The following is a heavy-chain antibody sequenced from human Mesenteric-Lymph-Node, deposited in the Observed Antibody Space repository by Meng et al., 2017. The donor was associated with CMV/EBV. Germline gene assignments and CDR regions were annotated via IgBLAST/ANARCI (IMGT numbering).Heavy chain of an antibody. CDR3: ARDPGGSGYYPPYYYYGMDV. CDR2: IYYSGST. CDR1: GGSISSYY. D-gene: IGHD3-3*01. Sequence: GSLRLSCTVSGGSISSYYWGWIRQPPGKGLEWIGSIYYSGSTYYNPSLKSRVTISVDTSKNQFSLKLSSVNAADTAVYYCARDPGGSGYYPPYYYYGMDVWGQGTTVTVSS. V-gene: IGHV4-39*07. J-gene: IGHJ6*02.